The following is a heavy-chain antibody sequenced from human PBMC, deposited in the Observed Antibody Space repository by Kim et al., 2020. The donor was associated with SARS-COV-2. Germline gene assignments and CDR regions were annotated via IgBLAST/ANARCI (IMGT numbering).Heavy chain of an antibody. Sequence: SETLSLTCTVSGGSISSSSYYWGWIRQPPGKGLEWIGSIYYSGSTYYNPSLKSRVTISVDTSKNQFSLKLSSVTAADTAVYYCASSGLSSVTLFDYWGQGTLVTVSS. D-gene: IGHD3-22*01. J-gene: IGHJ4*02. CDR3: ASSGLSSVTLFDY. V-gene: IGHV4-39*01. CDR1: GGSISSSSYY. CDR2: IYYSGST.